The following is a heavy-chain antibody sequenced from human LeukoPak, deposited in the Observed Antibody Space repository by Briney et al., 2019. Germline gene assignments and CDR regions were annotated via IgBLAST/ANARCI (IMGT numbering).Heavy chain of an antibody. CDR3: ARASPNWGYWYFDL. J-gene: IGHJ2*01. CDR1: GYTFTGYL. CDR2: VDPNSGDT. D-gene: IGHD7-27*01. V-gene: IGHV1-2*02. Sequence: ASVKVSCKASGYTFTGYLIHWVRQAPGQGLEWMGWVDPNSGDTRYEQKFQGRVTMTRDTSITTAYVELSRLRSDDTAVYYCARASPNWGYWYFDLWGRGTLVAVSS.